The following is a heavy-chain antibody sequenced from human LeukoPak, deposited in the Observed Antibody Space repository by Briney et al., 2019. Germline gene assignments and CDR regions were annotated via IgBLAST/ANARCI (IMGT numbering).Heavy chain of an antibody. CDR2: ISSSSSYI. Sequence: PGGSLRLSCAASGFTFSSYSMNWVRQAPGKGLEWVSSISSSSSYIYYADSVKGRFTISRDNAKNSLYLQMNSLRTEDTALYYCAKSKTAVTTGYLDYWGQGTLVTVSS. CDR3: AKSKTAVTTGYLDY. D-gene: IGHD4-17*01. V-gene: IGHV3-21*04. J-gene: IGHJ4*02. CDR1: GFTFSSYS.